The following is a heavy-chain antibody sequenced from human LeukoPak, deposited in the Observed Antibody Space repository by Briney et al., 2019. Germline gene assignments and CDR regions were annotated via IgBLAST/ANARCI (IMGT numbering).Heavy chain of an antibody. CDR3: ARGGVRYYYGSGSYYNVQYHESNWFDP. Sequence: SETLSLTCAVYGGSFSGYYWSWIRQPPGKGLEWIGEINHSGSTNYNPSLKSRVTISVDTSKNQFSLKLSSVTAADTAVYYCARGGVRYYYGSGSYYNVQYHESNWFDPWGQGTLVTVSS. V-gene: IGHV4-34*01. CDR2: INHSGST. CDR1: GGSFSGYY. J-gene: IGHJ5*02. D-gene: IGHD3-10*01.